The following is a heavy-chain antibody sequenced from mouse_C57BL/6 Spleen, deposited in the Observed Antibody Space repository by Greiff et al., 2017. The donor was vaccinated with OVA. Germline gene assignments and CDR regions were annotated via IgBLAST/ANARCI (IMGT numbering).Heavy chain of an antibody. CDR3: ARWGSGYFDV. D-gene: IGHD1-1*02. V-gene: IGHV1-26*01. J-gene: IGHJ1*03. CDR1: GYTFTDYY. Sequence: EVQLQQSGPELVKPGASVKISCKASGYTFTDYYMNWVKQSHGKSLEWIGDINPNNGGTSYNQKFKGKATLTVDKSSSTAYMELRSLTSEDSAVYYCARWGSGYFDVWGTGTTVTVSS. CDR2: INPNNGGT.